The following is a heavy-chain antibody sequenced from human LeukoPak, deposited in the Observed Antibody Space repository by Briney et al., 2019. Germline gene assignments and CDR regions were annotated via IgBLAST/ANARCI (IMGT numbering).Heavy chain of an antibody. CDR3: ARDRDTRRAITIFGVVVNHPLGY. CDR2: ISAYNGNT. Sequence: GASVKVSCKASGYTFTSYGISWVRQAPGQGLEWMGWISAYNGNTNYAQKLQGRVTMTTDTSTSTAYMELRSLRSDDTAVYYCARDRDTRRAITIFGVVVNHPLGYWGQGTLVTVSS. J-gene: IGHJ4*02. CDR1: GYTFTSYG. D-gene: IGHD3-3*01. V-gene: IGHV1-18*01.